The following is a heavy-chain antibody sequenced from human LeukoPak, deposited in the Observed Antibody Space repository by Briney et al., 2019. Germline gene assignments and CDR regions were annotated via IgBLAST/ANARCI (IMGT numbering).Heavy chain of an antibody. D-gene: IGHD5-18*01. CDR1: GYTFTTYY. CDR2: INPTTGST. CDR3: ARALRYNYAYYFDS. V-gene: IGHV1-46*01. Sequence: GASVKVSCKASGYTFTTYYIQWVRQAPGQRLEWLGIINPTTGSTTYAQKLQGRVTMTTDTSTSTAYMELGSLTSDDTAVYFCARALRYNYAYYFDSWGQGTLVTVSS. J-gene: IGHJ4*02.